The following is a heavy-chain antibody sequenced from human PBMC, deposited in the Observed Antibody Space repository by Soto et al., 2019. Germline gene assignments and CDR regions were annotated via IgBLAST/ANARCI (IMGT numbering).Heavy chain of an antibody. CDR3: ARVHPVSLYNWFDP. Sequence: QVQLVQSGAEVKKPGSSVKVSCKASGGTFSSYTITWVRQAPGQGLEWMGRIIPILGIANYAQKFQVRVPITADKSTSTAYMELRSLRSEDTAVYYWARVHPVSLYNWFDPWGQGTLVTVSS. CDR1: GGTFSSYT. V-gene: IGHV1-69*02. J-gene: IGHJ5*02. D-gene: IGHD1-1*01. CDR2: IIPILGIA.